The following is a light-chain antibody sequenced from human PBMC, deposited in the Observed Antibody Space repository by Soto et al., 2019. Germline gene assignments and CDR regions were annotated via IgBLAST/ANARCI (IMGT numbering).Light chain of an antibody. Sequence: DIQMTQSPSTLSASVGDRVTITCRASQSISNWLAWYQQRPGKAPKLLIFDAFSLESGVPSRFGGSGSGTEFTLTISDLQPDDFATYYCQHYSTSSPYTFGQGTTLEIK. J-gene: IGKJ2*01. CDR2: DAF. V-gene: IGKV1-5*01. CDR3: QHYSTSSPYT. CDR1: QSISNW.